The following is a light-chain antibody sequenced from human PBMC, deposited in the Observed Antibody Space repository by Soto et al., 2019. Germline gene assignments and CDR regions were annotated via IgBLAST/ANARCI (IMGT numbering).Light chain of an antibody. CDR1: SSDVGGYNS. Sequence: QSALTQPASVSGSPGQSITISCTGTSSDVGGYNSVSWYLQHPGKAPKLMIYEVTYRPSGVSNRFSGSKSGNTASLTISGLQAEDEADYYCAAWDDSLNGVVFGGGTKLPVL. CDR3: AAWDDSLNGVV. V-gene: IGLV2-14*01. CDR2: EVT. J-gene: IGLJ2*01.